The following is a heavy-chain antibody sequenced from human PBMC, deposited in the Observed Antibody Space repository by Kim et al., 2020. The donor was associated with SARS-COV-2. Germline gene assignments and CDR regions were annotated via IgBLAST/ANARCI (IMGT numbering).Heavy chain of an antibody. V-gene: IGHV3-23*01. D-gene: IGHD6-13*01. CDR3: AKDPAGYSSSWSSDYFDY. CDR1: GFTFNNYV. Sequence: GGSLRLSCAASGFTFNNYVMSWVRQAPGRGLEWVSAISGSGADTYYADSVKGRFTISRDNSKNTLYLQMNSLRAEDSAAYYCAKDPAGYSSSWSSDYFDYWGQGTLVTVSS. CDR2: ISGSGADT. J-gene: IGHJ4*02.